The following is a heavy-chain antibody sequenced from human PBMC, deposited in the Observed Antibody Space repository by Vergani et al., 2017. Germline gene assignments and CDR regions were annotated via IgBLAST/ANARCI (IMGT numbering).Heavy chain of an antibody. CDR2: IKNTGDST. Sequence: EVQLLQSEGAVVQPGGSLRLSCVASGFTFSSHAMSWVRQGHGQGLEWVSSIKNTGDSTHYADSVKGRFTISVDTSKNQFSLKLSSVTAADTAVYYCARKGYSSGWPFDYWGQGTLVTVSS. CDR3: ARKGYSSGWPFDY. CDR1: GFTFSSHA. J-gene: IGHJ4*02. V-gene: IGHV3-23*01. D-gene: IGHD6-19*01.